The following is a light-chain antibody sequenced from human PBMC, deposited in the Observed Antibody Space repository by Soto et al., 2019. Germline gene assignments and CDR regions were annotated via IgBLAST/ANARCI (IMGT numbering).Light chain of an antibody. CDR2: GAS. V-gene: IGKV3-20*01. Sequence: EIVLTQSPGTLSLSPGESATLSCRASQSVSSSQVAWYQQKPGQAPRLHIYGASSRATGIPDRFSGVGSEPDFTLTISRLEPEDFSVYYCQQYDTSPHTFGQGTKLEIK. CDR1: QSVSSSQ. J-gene: IGKJ2*01. CDR3: QQYDTSPHT.